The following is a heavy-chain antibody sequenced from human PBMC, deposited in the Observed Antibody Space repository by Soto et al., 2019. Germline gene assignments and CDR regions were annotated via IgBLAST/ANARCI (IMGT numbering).Heavy chain of an antibody. Sequence: EVQLLESGGGLVQPGGSLRLSCTASGFTFSDHAVTWVRQAPGKGLEWLSGISGGGSGAYYADSVKGRLTVSRANSNNTLFLQMDSLRVEDTAVYYCAIDLWWYTHWGQGTLVTVSS. D-gene: IGHD2-15*01. CDR3: AIDLWWYTH. V-gene: IGHV3-23*01. CDR2: ISGGGSGA. CDR1: GFTFSDHA. J-gene: IGHJ4*02.